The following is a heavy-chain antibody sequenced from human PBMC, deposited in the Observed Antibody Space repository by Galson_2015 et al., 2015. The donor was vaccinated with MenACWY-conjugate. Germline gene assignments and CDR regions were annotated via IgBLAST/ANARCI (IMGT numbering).Heavy chain of an antibody. V-gene: IGHV4-59*08. J-gene: IGHJ4*02. CDR3: ARIPTWGSSYGYCDD. CDR2: IRENGDH. Sequence: QVQLQESGPGLVKPSETLLLTCTVSGGSISSHYWSWFRQPPWKGLEWIAYIRENGDHKDTPPFKSRVTMSADKSKKQFSLRLISVTAADTAVYYCARIPTWGSSYGYCDDWGQG. CDR1: GGSISSHY. D-gene: IGHD5-18*01.